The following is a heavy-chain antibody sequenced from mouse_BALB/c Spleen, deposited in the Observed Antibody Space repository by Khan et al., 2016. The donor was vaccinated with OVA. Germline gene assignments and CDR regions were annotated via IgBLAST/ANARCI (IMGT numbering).Heavy chain of an antibody. CDR2: IYCDDDK. Sequence: QVTLKESGPGLLQPSQTLSLTCSFSGFSLSSSGMGVNWIRQPSGKSLEWLAHIYCDDDKRYNPSLKSRLTISKDTSSNQVFLNITSVNNVAKASAFCARSRWLLYYAVDYWGQGTAVTVSS. V-gene: IGHV8-12*01. D-gene: IGHD2-3*01. J-gene: IGHJ4*01. CDR3: ARSRWLLYYAVDY. CDR1: GFSLSSSGMG.